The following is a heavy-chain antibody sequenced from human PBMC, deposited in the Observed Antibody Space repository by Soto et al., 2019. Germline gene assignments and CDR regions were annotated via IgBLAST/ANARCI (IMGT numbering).Heavy chain of an antibody. J-gene: IGHJ5*02. CDR2: MSVTDGGT. V-gene: IGHV3-23*01. CDR1: GFTFSSYA. Sequence: EVQLLESGGGLVQPGGSLRLSCATSGFTFSSYALSWDRLAPGKGLEWVSTMSVTDGGTYHADSVKGRFTIARDNSKNTLFLQMNSLRTEDTAVYYCAKEAGTYYLGRAPFDPWGQGTQVTVAS. CDR3: AKEAGTYYLGRAPFDP. D-gene: IGHD1-26*01.